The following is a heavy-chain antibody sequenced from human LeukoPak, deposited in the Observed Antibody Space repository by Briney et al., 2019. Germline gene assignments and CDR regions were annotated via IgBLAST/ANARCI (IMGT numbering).Heavy chain of an antibody. Sequence: PSETLSLTCAVYGGSFSGYYWSWIRQPPGKGLEWIGNIHYSGNTYYNPSLKSRVSISVDTSKNQFSLNLRYVTAADTAVYHCARPGGGLARSPYDFWSQGSLVTVSS. D-gene: IGHD6-19*01. CDR1: GGSFSGYY. J-gene: IGHJ4*02. V-gene: IGHV4-34*01. CDR2: IHYSGNT. CDR3: ARPGGGLARSPYDF.